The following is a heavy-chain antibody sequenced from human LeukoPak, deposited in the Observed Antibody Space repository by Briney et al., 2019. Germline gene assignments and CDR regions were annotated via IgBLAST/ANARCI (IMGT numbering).Heavy chain of an antibody. D-gene: IGHD3-10*01. CDR3: ARDHASPQLLWFGGYTQESQDAFDI. CDR1: GYTFTGYY. V-gene: IGHV1-2*02. Sequence: ASVKVSCKASGYTFTGYYMHWVRQAPGQGLEWMGWINPNSGGTNYAQKFQGRVTMTRDTSISTAYMELSRLRSDDTAVYYCARDHASPQLLWFGGYTQESQDAFDIWGQGTMVTVSS. CDR2: INPNSGGT. J-gene: IGHJ3*02.